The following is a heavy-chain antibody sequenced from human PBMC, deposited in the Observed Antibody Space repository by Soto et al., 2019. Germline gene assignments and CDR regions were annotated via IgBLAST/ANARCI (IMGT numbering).Heavy chain of an antibody. D-gene: IGHD1-1*01. CDR1: GGSISGYY. V-gene: IGHV4-59*01. J-gene: IGHJ4*02. Sequence: SETLSLTCTVSGGSISGYYWSWIRQPPGKGLEWIGYIYYSGSTNYNPSLKSRVTISVDTSKNQFSLKLSSVTAADTAVYYCARSPLGVERLDHLGQGTLVSVS. CDR2: IYYSGST. CDR3: ARSPLGVERLDH.